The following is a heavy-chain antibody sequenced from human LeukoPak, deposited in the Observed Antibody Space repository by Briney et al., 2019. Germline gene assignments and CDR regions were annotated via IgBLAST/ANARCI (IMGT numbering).Heavy chain of an antibody. CDR3: ARATRMRGLAAAGH. V-gene: IGHV3-11*01. J-gene: IGHJ4*02. CDR1: GFSFSDSY. Sequence: GGSLRLSCVASGFSFSDSYMNWVRQAPGKGLEWISYINLSGNTVFYTDSVKGRFTISRDNAKNSLYLQMNSLRAEDTAVYYCARATRMRGLAAAGHWGQGTLVTVSS. CDR2: INLSGNTV. D-gene: IGHD6-13*01.